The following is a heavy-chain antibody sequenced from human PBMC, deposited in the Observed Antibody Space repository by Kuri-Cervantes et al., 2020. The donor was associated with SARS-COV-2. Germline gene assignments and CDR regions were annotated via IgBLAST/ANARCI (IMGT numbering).Heavy chain of an antibody. J-gene: IGHJ6*02. D-gene: IGHD5-18*01. V-gene: IGHV3-23*01. CDR1: GFTFSSYA. CDR2: ISGSGITT. CDR3: ARALRGYSYGYYYGMDV. Sequence: GESLKISCEASGFTFSSYAMDWVRQAPGKGLEWVSAISGSGITTFYADSVKVRFTISRDNSRNTLYLQMNSLRAEDTAVYYCARALRGYSYGYYYGMDVWGQGTTVTVSS.